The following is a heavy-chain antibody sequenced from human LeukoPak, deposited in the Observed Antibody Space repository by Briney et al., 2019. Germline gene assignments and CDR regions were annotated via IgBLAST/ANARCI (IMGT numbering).Heavy chain of an antibody. Sequence: GGSLRLSCAASGFTFSSHWMHWVRQAPGKGLVWISRIVNDGSGATYGDSVKGRFTTSRDNAKNTLFLQMNSLRAEDTAVYYCVRDSPHSGFNIDFDYWGQGTLVTVSS. CDR2: IVNDGSGA. CDR1: GFTFSSHW. D-gene: IGHD2-15*01. V-gene: IGHV3-74*01. J-gene: IGHJ4*02. CDR3: VRDSPHSGFNIDFDY.